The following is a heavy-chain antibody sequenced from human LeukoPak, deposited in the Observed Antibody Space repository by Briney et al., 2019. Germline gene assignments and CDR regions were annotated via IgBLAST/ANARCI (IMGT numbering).Heavy chain of an antibody. J-gene: IGHJ5*02. D-gene: IGHD5-18*01. Sequence: GGSLRLSCAASGFTFSSYGMHWVRQAPGKGLEWVAVISYDGSNKYYADSVKGRFTISRDNSKNTLYLQMNSLRSEDTAVYYCARVGDAPIQLWLQGWFDPWGQGTLVTVSS. CDR3: ARVGDAPIQLWLQGWFDP. CDR1: GFTFSSYG. V-gene: IGHV3-30*03. CDR2: ISYDGSNK.